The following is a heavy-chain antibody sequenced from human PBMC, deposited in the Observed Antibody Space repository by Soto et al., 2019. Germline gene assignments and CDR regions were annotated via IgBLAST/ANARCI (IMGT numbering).Heavy chain of an antibody. V-gene: IGHV4-31*03. CDR2: IYYSGST. Sequence: NPSETLSLTCTVSGGSISSGGYYWSWIRQHPGKGLEWIGYIYYSGSTYYNPSLKSRVTISVDTSKNQFFLKLSSVTAADTAVYSCAKRYGSSGYYFHYWGRGTLVPVSA. D-gene: IGHD3-22*01. J-gene: IGHJ4*02. CDR1: GGSISSGGYY. CDR3: AKRYGSSGYYFHY.